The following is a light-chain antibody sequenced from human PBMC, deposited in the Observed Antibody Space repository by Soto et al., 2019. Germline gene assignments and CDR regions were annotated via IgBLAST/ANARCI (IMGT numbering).Light chain of an antibody. CDR3: QSSDNSLHGLVI. CDR1: SSNIGAGYD. J-gene: IGLJ2*01. Sequence: QLVLTQPPSMSGAPGQRVTISCTGSSSNIGAGYDVHWYQQLPGTPPKLLIYLNNDRPSGVPDRFSGSKSGTSASLAITGLRADDEAVYYCQSSDNSLHGLVIFGGGTKLTVL. CDR2: LNN. V-gene: IGLV1-40*01.